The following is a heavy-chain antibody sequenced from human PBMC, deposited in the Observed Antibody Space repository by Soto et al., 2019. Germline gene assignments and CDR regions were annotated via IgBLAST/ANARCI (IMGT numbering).Heavy chain of an antibody. V-gene: IGHV1-69*13. CDR3: ARNTYSGYDQNWFDP. J-gene: IGHJ5*02. CDR1: GGTFSSYS. D-gene: IGHD5-12*01. CDR2: IIPIFGTA. Sequence: SVKVSCKASGGTFSSYSISWVLQAPGQGLEWMGGIIPIFGTANYAQKFQGRVTITADESTSTAYMELSSLRSEDTAVYYCARNTYSGYDQNWFDPWGQGTLVTVSS.